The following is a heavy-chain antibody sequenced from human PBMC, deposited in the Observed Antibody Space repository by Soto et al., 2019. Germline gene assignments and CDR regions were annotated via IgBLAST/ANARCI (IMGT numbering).Heavy chain of an antibody. CDR2: ISGSGGST. J-gene: IGHJ4*02. D-gene: IGHD3-22*01. V-gene: IGHV3-23*01. CDR3: ANGGNYDSSGYYQVY. Sequence: GGSLRLSCAASGFTFSSYAMSWVRQAPGKGLEWVSAISGSGGSTYYADSVKGRFTISRDNSKNTLYLQMNSLRAEDTAVYYCANGGNYDSSGYYQVYWGQGTLVTVSS. CDR1: GFTFSSYA.